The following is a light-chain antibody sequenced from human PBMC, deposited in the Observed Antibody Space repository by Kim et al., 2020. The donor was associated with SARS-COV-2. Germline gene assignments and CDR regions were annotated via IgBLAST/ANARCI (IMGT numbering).Light chain of an antibody. CDR1: QTVVNN. J-gene: IGKJ5*01. Sequence: SPGETVTLFCRASQTVVNNLAWYQQKVGQAPRLLIYAASTRANGIADRFSGSGSGTDFTLTISSLQSEDSAIYYCQQYNDWPSITFGRGTRLEIK. CDR3: QQYNDWPSIT. CDR2: AAS. V-gene: IGKV3-15*01.